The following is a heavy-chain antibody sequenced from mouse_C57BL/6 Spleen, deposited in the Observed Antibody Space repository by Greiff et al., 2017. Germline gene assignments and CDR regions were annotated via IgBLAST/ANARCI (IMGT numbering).Heavy chain of an antibody. CDR3: VDSKGAY. J-gene: IGHJ3*01. Sequence: GGGLVQPKGSLKLSCAASGFSFNTYAMNWVRQAPGKGLEWVARIRSKSNNYATYYADSVKDRFTISRDDSESMLYLQMNNLKTEDTAMYYCVDSKGAYWGQGTLVTVSA. CDR1: GFSFNTYA. D-gene: IGHD2-5*01. CDR2: IRSKSNNYAT. V-gene: IGHV10-1*01.